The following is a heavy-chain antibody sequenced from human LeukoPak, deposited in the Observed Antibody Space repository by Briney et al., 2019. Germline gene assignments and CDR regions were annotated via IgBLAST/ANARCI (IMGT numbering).Heavy chain of an antibody. Sequence: SETLSLTCTVSGSSISSYYWSWIRQPPGKGLEWIGYIYTSGSTNYNPSLKSRVTISVDTSKNQFSLKLSSVTAADTAVYYCARLKTYYDILTGYYPPYWYFDLWGRGTLVTVSS. D-gene: IGHD3-9*01. CDR2: IYTSGST. CDR1: GSSISSYY. V-gene: IGHV4-4*09. J-gene: IGHJ2*01. CDR3: ARLKTYYDILTGYYPPYWYFDL.